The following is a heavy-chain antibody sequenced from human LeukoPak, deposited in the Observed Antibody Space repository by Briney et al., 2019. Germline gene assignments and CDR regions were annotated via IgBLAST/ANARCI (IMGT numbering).Heavy chain of an antibody. V-gene: IGHV3-15*01. J-gene: IGHJ4*02. Sequence: GGSLRLSCAASGFTFSNAWMSWVRQAPGKGLEWVGRIKSKTDGGTTDYAAPVKGRFTISRDDSKNTLYLQMNSLKTEDTAVYYCTTRIQLRFPHSDYWGQGTLVTVSS. CDR1: GFTFSNAW. CDR3: TTRIQLRFPHSDY. D-gene: IGHD5-18*01. CDR2: IKSKTDGGTT.